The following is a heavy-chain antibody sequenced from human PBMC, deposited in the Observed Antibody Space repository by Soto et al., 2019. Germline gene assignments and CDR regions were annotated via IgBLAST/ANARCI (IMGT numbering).Heavy chain of an antibody. CDR2: IWYDGSNK. CDR3: AKDHGPYGDGLDY. J-gene: IGHJ4*02. CDR1: GFTFSSYG. V-gene: IGHV3-33*06. D-gene: IGHD4-17*01. Sequence: GGSLRLSCAASGFTFSSYGMHWVRQAPGKGLEWVAVIWYDGSNKYYADSVKGRFTISRDSSKNTLYLQVNSLRAEDTAVYYCAKDHGPYGDGLDYWGQGTLVTVSS.